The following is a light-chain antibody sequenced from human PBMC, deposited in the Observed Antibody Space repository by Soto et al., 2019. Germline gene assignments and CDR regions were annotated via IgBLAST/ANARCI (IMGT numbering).Light chain of an antibody. CDR1: QSVSSSY. CDR2: GAS. J-gene: IGKJ4*01. Sequence: IVFAQVPGTPAFSPGERGTLSFRASQSVSSSYLAWYQQKPGQAPRLLIYGASSRATGIPDRFSGSGSGTDFTLTISRLEPEDFAVYYCQQYGGSMTFGGGTKVDI. V-gene: IGKV3-20*01. CDR3: QQYGGSMT.